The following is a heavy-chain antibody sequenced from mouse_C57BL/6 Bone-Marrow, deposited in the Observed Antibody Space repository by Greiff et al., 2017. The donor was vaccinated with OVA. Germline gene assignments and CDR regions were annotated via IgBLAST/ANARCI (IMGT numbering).Heavy chain of an antibody. J-gene: IGHJ1*03. CDR1: GYTFTSYG. Sequence: VQLQQSGAELARPGASVKLSCKASGYTFTSYGISWVKQRTGQGLEWIGEIYPRSGNTYYNEKFKGKATLTADKSSSTAYMALLSLTSEDSAVYFCSRDDYEWYFDVWGTGTTVTVSS. V-gene: IGHV1-81*01. CDR3: SRDDYEWYFDV. D-gene: IGHD2-4*01. CDR2: IYPRSGNT.